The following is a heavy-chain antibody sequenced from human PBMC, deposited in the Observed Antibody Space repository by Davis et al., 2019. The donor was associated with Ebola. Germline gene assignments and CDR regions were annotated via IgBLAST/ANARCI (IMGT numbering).Heavy chain of an antibody. CDR2: ISYDGSNK. Sequence: GESLKISCAASGFTSSSYAMHWVRQAPGKGLEWVAVISYDGSNKYYADSVKGRFTISRDNSKNTLYLQMNSLRAEDTAVYYCARAEDDYGEYPDALDIWGQGTVVTVSS. V-gene: IGHV3-30-3*01. J-gene: IGHJ3*02. CDR3: ARAEDDYGEYPDALDI. CDR1: GFTSSSYA. D-gene: IGHD4-17*01.